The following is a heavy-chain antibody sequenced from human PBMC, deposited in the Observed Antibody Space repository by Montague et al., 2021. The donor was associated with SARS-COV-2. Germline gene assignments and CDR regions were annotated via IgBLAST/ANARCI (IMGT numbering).Heavy chain of an antibody. J-gene: IGHJ4*02. CDR2: IDWNDDK. V-gene: IGHV2-5*01. D-gene: IGHD6-19*01. Sequence: PALVKPTQTLTLTCTFSGFSLDSRGVGVGWIRQPPGKALECLALIDWNDDKRYNTSLKTRLTVTKDTSRNQVVLTMTNMDPVDTATYFCVYKNSGWPNELDNWGQGAMVTVSS. CDR3: VYKNSGWPNELDN. CDR1: GFSLDSRGVG.